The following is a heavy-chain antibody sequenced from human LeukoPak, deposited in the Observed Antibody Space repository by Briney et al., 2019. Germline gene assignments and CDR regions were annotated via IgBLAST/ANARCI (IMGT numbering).Heavy chain of an antibody. D-gene: IGHD3-22*01. CDR3: TRAYYDTSGDYHYGDS. Sequence: PGGSLRLSCAASGFTLSHYEMNWVRQASGKGLEWVGRIRSETYTYATAYGASVKGRFTISRDDSKNTAYLQMNSLKTEDTAVYYCTRAYYDTSGDYHYGDSWGQGTLVTVSS. V-gene: IGHV3-73*01. CDR1: GFTLSHYE. J-gene: IGHJ4*02. CDR2: IRSETYTYAT.